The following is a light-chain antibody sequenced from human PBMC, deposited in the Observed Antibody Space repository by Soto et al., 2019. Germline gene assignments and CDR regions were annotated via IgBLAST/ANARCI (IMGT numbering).Light chain of an antibody. CDR3: CSYAGSYFG. CDR2: DVT. CDR1: SSDVGGYNY. J-gene: IGLJ1*01. V-gene: IGLV2-11*01. Sequence: QSALTQPRSVSGSPGQSVTISCTGTSSDVGGYNYVSWYQQHPGRAPKFMIYDVTKRPSGVPDRFSGSKSGNTASLTISGLQVEDEADYYCCSYAGSYFGFCTGTKLTVL.